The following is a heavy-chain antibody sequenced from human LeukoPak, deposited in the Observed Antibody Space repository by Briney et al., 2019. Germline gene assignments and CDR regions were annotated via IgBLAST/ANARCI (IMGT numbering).Heavy chain of an antibody. D-gene: IGHD3-16*01. CDR1: GFTFSHYS. CDR2: FGSDLSFR. CDR3: AKVRWGSDNALDS. Sequence: GGSLRLSCAGSGFTFSHYSMNWVRQAPGKGLEWVASFGSDLSFRSVADSLKGRITISRDNSKNTLYLQMNSLRAEDTAVYYCAKVRWGSDNALDSWGQGTLVTASS. V-gene: IGHV3-21*01. J-gene: IGHJ4*02.